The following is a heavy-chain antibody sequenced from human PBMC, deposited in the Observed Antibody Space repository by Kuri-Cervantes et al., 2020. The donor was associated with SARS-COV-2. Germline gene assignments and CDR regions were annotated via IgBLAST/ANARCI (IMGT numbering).Heavy chain of an antibody. CDR1: GASISSSTYY. V-gene: IGHV4-39*07. J-gene: IGHJ4*02. Sequence: SETLSLTCTVSGASISSSTYYWGWIRQSPGKGLEWLGSIYESGDTYYSSSLKSRLSLSVDTSKNQFSLKLSSVTAADTAVYYCAGENWNYFDYWGQGTLVTVSS. CDR3: AGENWNYFDY. CDR2: IYESGDT. D-gene: IGHD1-1*01.